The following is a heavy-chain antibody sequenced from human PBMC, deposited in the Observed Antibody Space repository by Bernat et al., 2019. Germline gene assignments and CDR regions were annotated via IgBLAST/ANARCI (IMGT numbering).Heavy chain of an antibody. V-gene: IGHV4-59*12. CDR1: GGSISSYY. CDR3: AREGGYSSSWTGDY. J-gene: IGHJ4*02. CDR2: IYYSGST. D-gene: IGHD6-13*01. Sequence: QVQLQESGPGLVKPSETLSLTCTVSGGSISSYYWSWIRQPPGKGLEWIGYIYYSGSTNYNPSLKSRVTISVDTSKNPFSLKLSSVTAADTAVYYGAREGGYSSSWTGDYWGQGTLVTVSS.